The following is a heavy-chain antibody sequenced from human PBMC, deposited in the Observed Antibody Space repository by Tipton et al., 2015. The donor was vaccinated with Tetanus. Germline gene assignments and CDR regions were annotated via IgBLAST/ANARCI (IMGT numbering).Heavy chain of an antibody. J-gene: IGHJ6*02. Sequence: GLVKPSETLSLTCAVYGVSFSDHDWTWIRQSPGGGLQWIGEINQCGRTTYNPSLTTRVTTSVDSSKSHFSLKLTYVTAGDTVVYYCARLEFGQLVLREFARYGMAVWGQGTTVSVSS. CDR3: ARLEFGQLVLREFARYGMAV. D-gene: IGHD3-10*01. CDR1: GVSFSDHD. CDR2: INQCGRT. V-gene: IGHV4-34*01.